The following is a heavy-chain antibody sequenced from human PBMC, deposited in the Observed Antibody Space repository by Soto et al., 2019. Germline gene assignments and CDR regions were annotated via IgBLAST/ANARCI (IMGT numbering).Heavy chain of an antibody. D-gene: IGHD3-3*01. CDR3: ARHDSYYDFWSGYYNGPLDY. CDR2: IYYSGST. CDR1: GGSISSSSYY. V-gene: IGHV4-39*01. Sequence: SETLSLTCTVSGGSISSSSYYWGWIRQPPGKGLEWIGSIYYSGSTYYNPSLKSRVTISVDTSKNQFSLKLSSVTAADTAVYYCARHDSYYDFWSGYYNGPLDYWGQGTLVTVSS. J-gene: IGHJ4*02.